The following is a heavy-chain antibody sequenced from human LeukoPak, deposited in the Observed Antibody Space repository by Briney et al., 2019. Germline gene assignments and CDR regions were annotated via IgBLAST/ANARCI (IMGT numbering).Heavy chain of an antibody. V-gene: IGHV1-69*05. J-gene: IGHJ3*02. Sequence: GASVKVSCKASGGTFGSYAISWVRQAPGQGLGWMGRIIPIFGTANYAQKFQGRVTITTDESTSTAYMELSSLRSEDTAVYYCATVVVVVAAPPDAFDIWGQGTMVTVSS. CDR1: GGTFGSYA. D-gene: IGHD2-15*01. CDR3: ATVVVVVAAPPDAFDI. CDR2: IIPIFGTA.